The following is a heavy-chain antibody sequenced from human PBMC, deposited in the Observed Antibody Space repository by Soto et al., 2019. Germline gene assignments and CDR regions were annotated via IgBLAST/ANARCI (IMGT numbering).Heavy chain of an antibody. Sequence: SETLSLTCTVSGGCVSSGSYYWSWIRQPPGKGLEWIGYIYYSGSTNYNPSLKSRVTISVDTSKNQFSLKLSSVTAADTAVYYCARQRGYCSSTSCYEWDAFDIWGQGTMVTVSS. J-gene: IGHJ3*02. CDR1: GGCVSSGSYY. CDR2: IYYSGST. D-gene: IGHD2-2*01. V-gene: IGHV4-61*01. CDR3: ARQRGYCSSTSCYEWDAFDI.